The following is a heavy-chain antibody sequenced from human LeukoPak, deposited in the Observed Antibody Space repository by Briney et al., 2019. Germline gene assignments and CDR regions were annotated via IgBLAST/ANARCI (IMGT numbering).Heavy chain of an antibody. CDR3: AKDLNKVGAIDY. D-gene: IGHD1-26*01. Sequence: GGSLRLSCAASGFTFSGYAMSWVRQAPGKGLEWVSAISGSGGSTYYADSVKGRFTISRDNSKNTLYLQMNSLRAEDTAVYYCAKDLNKVGAIDYWGQGTLVTVSS. J-gene: IGHJ4*02. V-gene: IGHV3-23*01. CDR2: ISGSGGST. CDR1: GFTFSGYA.